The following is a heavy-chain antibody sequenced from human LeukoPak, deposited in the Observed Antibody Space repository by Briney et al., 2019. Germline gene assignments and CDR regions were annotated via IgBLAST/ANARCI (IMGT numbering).Heavy chain of an antibody. CDR1: GYSFSGYY. CDR3: ASRGTNGGNSVDF. CDR2: IDPKRDPNRGGT. D-gene: IGHD4-23*01. Sequence: ASVKVSCKASGYSFSGYYLHWVRQAPGQGLEWMGWIDPKRDPNRGGTNYAQKFQGRVTMTRDTSISTAYMELSSLRSDDTAVYYFASRGTNGGNSVDFWGQGTLVTVSS. J-gene: IGHJ4*02. V-gene: IGHV1-2*02.